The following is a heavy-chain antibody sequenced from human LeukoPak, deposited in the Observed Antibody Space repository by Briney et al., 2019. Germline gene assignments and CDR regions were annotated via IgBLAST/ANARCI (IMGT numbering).Heavy chain of an antibody. CDR1: GFTFSSYA. CDR2: ISGSGGST. J-gene: IGHJ4*02. V-gene: IGHV3-23*01. CDR3: AKDGGSYRAGPK. Sequence: GGSLRLSCAASGFTFSSYAMSWVHQAPGKGLEWVSAISGSGGSTYYADSVKGRFTISRDNSKNTLYLQMNSLRAEDTAVYYCAKDGGSYRAGPKWGQGTLVTVSS. D-gene: IGHD1-26*01.